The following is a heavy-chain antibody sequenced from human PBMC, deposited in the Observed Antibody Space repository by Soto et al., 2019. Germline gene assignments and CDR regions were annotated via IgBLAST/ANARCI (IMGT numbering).Heavy chain of an antibody. Sequence: ASVKVSCKASGYTFTSYAMNWVRQAPGQGLEWMGWINTNTGNPTYAQGFTGRFVFSLDTSVSTAYLQICSLRAEDTAVYYCARGSRVRGVITNFNWFDPWGQGTLVTVYS. V-gene: IGHV7-4-1*01. J-gene: IGHJ5*02. CDR3: ARGSRVRGVITNFNWFDP. CDR1: GYTFTSYA. D-gene: IGHD3-10*01. CDR2: INTNTGNP.